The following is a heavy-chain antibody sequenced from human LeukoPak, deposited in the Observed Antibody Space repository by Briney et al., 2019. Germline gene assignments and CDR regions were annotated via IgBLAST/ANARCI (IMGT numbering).Heavy chain of an antibody. CDR3: AKVRGGYNGPYYGMDV. Sequence: GGSLRLSCAASGFTFSTYWMSWVRQAPGKGLEWVSAISGIGSSTYYADSVKGRFTISRDNSKNTLYLQMNSLRAEDTAVYYCAKVRGGYNGPYYGMDVWGQGTTVTVSS. J-gene: IGHJ6*02. D-gene: IGHD5-12*01. CDR1: GFTFSTYW. V-gene: IGHV3-23*01. CDR2: ISGIGSST.